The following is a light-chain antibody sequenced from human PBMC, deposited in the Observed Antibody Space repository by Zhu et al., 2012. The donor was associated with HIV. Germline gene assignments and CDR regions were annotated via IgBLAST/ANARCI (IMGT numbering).Light chain of an antibody. V-gene: IGKV3-15*01. CDR2: GAS. CDR1: QSVRTD. CDR3: QQYNDWPPWT. J-gene: IGKJ1*01. Sequence: ETVMTQSPATLSVSPGERATLSCRASQSVRTDLAWYQQKPGQAPRLLIYGASARATGIPARFSGSGSGTEFTLTISSLQSEDFAVYYCQQYNDWPPWTFGQGTKVE.